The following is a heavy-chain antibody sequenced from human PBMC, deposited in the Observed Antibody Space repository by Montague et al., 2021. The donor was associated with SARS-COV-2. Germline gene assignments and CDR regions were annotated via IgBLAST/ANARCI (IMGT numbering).Heavy chain of an antibody. D-gene: IGHD3-16*02. V-gene: IGHV4-39*07. Sequence: SETLSLTCTVSGGSISSSSYYWGWIRQPPGKGLEWIGSIYYSGSTYYHPSLKSRVTISVDTSKNQFSLKLTSVTAADTAVYYCARALIMITFEGVVAHWFAHWGQGTLVTVSS. CDR2: IYYSGST. J-gene: IGHJ5*02. CDR1: GGSISSSSYY. CDR3: ARALIMITFEGVVAHWFAH.